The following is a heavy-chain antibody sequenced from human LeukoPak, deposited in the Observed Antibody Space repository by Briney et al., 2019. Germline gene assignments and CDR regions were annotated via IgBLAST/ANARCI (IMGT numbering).Heavy chain of an antibody. V-gene: IGHV3-23*01. CDR3: GKDPNGDYVGAFDM. J-gene: IGHJ3*02. Sequence: GGSLRLSCAASGFTFTNYAMICVRQAPGKGLEWVSAISGSGGSTYYADSVKGRFTISRDNSKNTLFLQVNSLRAEDTAVYYCGKDPNGDYVGAFDMWGQGTMVTVSP. D-gene: IGHD4-17*01. CDR1: GFTFTNYA. CDR2: ISGSGGST.